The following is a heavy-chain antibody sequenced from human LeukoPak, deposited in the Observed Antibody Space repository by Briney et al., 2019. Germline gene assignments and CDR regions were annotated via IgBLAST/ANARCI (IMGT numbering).Heavy chain of an antibody. V-gene: IGHV3-33*01. D-gene: IGHD6-19*01. CDR2: IWHDSREE. J-gene: IGHJ4*02. CDR3: ARVGSSGWVWTAFYYLDN. Sequence: GGSLRLSCAASVFPFNSFGMHWVRQAPGKGLEWVAGIWHDSREEYYTDSVKGRFTISRDNSRNILYLQMNSLRVEDTAVYYCARVGSSGWVWTAFYYLDNWGQGTLVTVSS. CDR1: VFPFNSFG.